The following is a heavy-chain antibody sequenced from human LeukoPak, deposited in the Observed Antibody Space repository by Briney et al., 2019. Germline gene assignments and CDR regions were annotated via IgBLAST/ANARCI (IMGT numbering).Heavy chain of an antibody. D-gene: IGHD2-15*01. V-gene: IGHV1-69*06. CDR1: GGTFSSYA. J-gene: IGHJ4*02. Sequence: VASVKVSCKASGGTFSSYAISWVRQAPGQGLEWMGGIIPIFGTANYAQKFQGRVTITADKSTSTAYMELSSLRSEDTAVYYCARSHPVQYCSGGSCYPYFDYWGQGTLVTVSS. CDR2: IIPIFGTA. CDR3: ARSHPVQYCSGGSCYPYFDY.